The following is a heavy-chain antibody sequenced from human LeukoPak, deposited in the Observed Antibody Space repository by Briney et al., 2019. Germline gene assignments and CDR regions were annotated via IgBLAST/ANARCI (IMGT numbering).Heavy chain of an antibody. CDR2: ISSSGSTI. Sequence: GGSLRLSCAASGFTFSDYYMSWIRQAPGKGLEWVSYISSSGSTIYYADSVKGRFTISRDNAKNSLYLQMNSLRAEDTAVYYCAREVWPAFYCASGSCVYYYLDVWGKGTTVSISS. J-gene: IGHJ6*03. CDR1: GFTFSDYY. V-gene: IGHV3-11*01. D-gene: IGHD3-10*01. CDR3: AREVWPAFYCASGSCVYYYLDV.